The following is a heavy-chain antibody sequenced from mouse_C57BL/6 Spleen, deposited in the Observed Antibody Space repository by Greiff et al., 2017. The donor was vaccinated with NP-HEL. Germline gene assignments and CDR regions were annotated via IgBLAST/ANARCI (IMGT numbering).Heavy chain of an antibody. CDR1: ITSGYY. CDR3: ALNGYWYFDV. V-gene: IGHV3-6*01. J-gene: IGHJ1*03. CDR2: ISYDGSN. Sequence: VQLKESGPGLVKPSQSLSLTSITSGYYWNWIRQFPGNKLEWMGYISYDGSNNYNPSLKNRISITRDTSKNQFFLKLNSVTTEDTATYYCALNGYWYFDVWGTGTTVTVSS.